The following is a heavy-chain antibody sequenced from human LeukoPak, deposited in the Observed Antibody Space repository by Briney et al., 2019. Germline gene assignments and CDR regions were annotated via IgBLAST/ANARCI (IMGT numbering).Heavy chain of an antibody. CDR1: GGSFSGYD. CDR2: INHSGST. V-gene: IGHV4-34*01. J-gene: IGHJ4*02. D-gene: IGHD6-19*01. CDR3: ARGLYRYISGWSEGYYFDY. Sequence: SETLSLTCAVYGGSFSGYDWSWIRQPPGKGLEWIGQINHSGSTNYNPSLKSRVTISVDTSKNQFSLKLSSVTAADTAVYYCARGLYRYISGWSEGYYFDYWGQGTLVTVSS.